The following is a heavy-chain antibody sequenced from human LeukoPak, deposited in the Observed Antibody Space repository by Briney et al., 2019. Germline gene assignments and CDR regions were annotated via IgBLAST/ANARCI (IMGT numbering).Heavy chain of an antibody. CDR3: ASHGYYGSGSYCHH. D-gene: IGHD3-10*01. J-gene: IGHJ4*02. CDR1: GFTFSSSW. V-gene: IGHV3-74*01. CDR2: ISSDGSST. Sequence: GGSLRLSCAPSGFTFSSSWMHWLRQAPGKGLVWVSRISSDGSSTSYADSVKGRFTISRDNAKSTLYLQMNSLRAEDTALYFCASHGYYGSGSYCHHWGQGTLVSVSS.